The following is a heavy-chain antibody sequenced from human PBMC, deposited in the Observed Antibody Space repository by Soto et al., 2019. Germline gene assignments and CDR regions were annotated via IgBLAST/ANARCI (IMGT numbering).Heavy chain of an antibody. J-gene: IGHJ4*02. CDR2: MKHSGST. CDR3: ARLYGSRGPFDY. D-gene: IGHD6-13*01. CDR1: GGYFSGYY. V-gene: IGHV4-34*01. Sequence: QVQLQQWGAGLLKPSETLSLTCAVYGGYFSGYYWSWIRQPPGKGLEWIGEMKHSGSTNYNPSLKSRVTISVDTSKNQFSLKLSSVTAADTAVYYCARLYGSRGPFDYWGQGTLVTVSS.